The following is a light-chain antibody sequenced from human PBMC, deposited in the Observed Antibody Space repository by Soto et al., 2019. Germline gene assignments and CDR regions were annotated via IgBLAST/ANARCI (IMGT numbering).Light chain of an antibody. CDR1: SSDGGGYNL. CDR2: EGS. V-gene: IGLV2-23*01. CDR3: CSYAGSSTYV. Sequence: QSALTQPASVSGSPGQSITISCNGTSSDGGGYNLVSWYQQHPGKAPKVMIYEGSKRPSGVSNRFSGSKSGNAASLTISGLQAEDEADYYCCSYAGSSTYVFGTGTKVTVL. J-gene: IGLJ1*01.